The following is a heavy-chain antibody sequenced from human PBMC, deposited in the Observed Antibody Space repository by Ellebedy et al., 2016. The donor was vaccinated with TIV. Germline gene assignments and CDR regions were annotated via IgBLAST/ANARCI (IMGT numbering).Heavy chain of an antibody. CDR3: ARTPGNWFDP. J-gene: IGHJ5*02. CDR2: IYYSGST. D-gene: IGHD1-14*01. CDR1: GGSISSYY. V-gene: IGHV4-59*01. Sequence: MPSETLSLTCTASGGSISSYYWSWIRQPPGKGLEWIGYIYYSGSTNYNPSLKSRVTISVDTSKNQFSLKLSSVTAADTAVYYCARTPGNWFDPWGQGTLVTISS.